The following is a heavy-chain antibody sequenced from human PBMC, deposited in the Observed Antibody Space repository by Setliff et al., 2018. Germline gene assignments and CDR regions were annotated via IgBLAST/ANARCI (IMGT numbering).Heavy chain of an antibody. D-gene: IGHD4-17*01. CDR3: ARLRKDYGDYYYFDY. V-gene: IGHV3-7*01. J-gene: IGHJ4*02. CDR1: GFIFSTYW. Sequence: GESLRLSCAASGFIFSTYWMSWVRQAPGKGLEWVANIKQDGSDKYYVDSVKGRFTIPRDNAKNSLYLQMNSLRAEDTAVYYCARLRKDYGDYYYFDYWGQGTLVTVSS. CDR2: IKQDGSDK.